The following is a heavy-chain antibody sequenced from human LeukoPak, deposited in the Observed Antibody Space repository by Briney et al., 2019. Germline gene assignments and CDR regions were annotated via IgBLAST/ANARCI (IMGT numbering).Heavy chain of an antibody. CDR2: ITSGSGTI. J-gene: IGHJ4*02. V-gene: IGHV3-48*04. CDR3: ARGGYSYGYYVDY. D-gene: IGHD5-18*01. CDR1: GFAFSSYS. Sequence: GGSLRLSCAASGFAFSSYSMNWVRQAPGKGLEWVSYITSGSGTIDYADSVQGRFTISRDNVKNSLYLQMNSLRAEDTAVYYCARGGYSYGYYVDYWGQGTLVTVSS.